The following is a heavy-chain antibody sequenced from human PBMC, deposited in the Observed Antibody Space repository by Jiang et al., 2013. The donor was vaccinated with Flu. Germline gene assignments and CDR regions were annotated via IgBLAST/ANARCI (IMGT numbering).Heavy chain of an antibody. CDR1: GYTFTSYG. Sequence: GAEVKKPGAAVKVSCKASGYTFTSYGINWVRQAPGQGLEWLGRISANKGNTNYAQKVQGRVTMTTETSTTTAYMELRSLRSDDTAVYYCVRDNSAYYYDLGDYSYGMDVVGPR. J-gene: IGHJ6*02. V-gene: IGHV1-18*04. D-gene: IGHD3-22*01. CDR2: ISANKGNT. CDR3: VRDNSAYYYDLGDYSYGMDV.